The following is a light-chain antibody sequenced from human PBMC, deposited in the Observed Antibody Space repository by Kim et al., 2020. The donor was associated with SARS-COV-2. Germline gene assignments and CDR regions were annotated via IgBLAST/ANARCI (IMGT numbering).Light chain of an antibody. CDR3: QQSYSTPL. CDR2: AAS. Sequence: DIQMTQSPSSLSASVGDRATITCRASQSISSYLNWYQQKPGKAPKLLIYAASSLQSGVPSRFSGSGSGTDFTLTISSLQPEDFATYYCQQSYSTPLFGPGTKVDIK. J-gene: IGKJ3*01. V-gene: IGKV1-39*01. CDR1: QSISSY.